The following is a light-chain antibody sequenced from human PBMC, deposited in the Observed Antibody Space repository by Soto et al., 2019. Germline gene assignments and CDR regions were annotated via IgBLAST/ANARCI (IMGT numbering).Light chain of an antibody. Sequence: IQVTQSPYTLSASVGDRVTITCRASQSISNWLAWYQQKPGTAPKLLIYKATILQSGVPSRFSGSGSGTDFTLAISSLQPDDFATYYCQQYETFSPWTFGQGTKVDIK. CDR3: QQYETFSPWT. J-gene: IGKJ1*01. CDR2: KAT. V-gene: IGKV1-5*03. CDR1: QSISNW.